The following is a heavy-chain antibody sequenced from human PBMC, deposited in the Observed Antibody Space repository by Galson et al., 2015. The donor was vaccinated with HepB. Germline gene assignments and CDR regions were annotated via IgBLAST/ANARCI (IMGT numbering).Heavy chain of an antibody. V-gene: IGHV4-34*01. J-gene: IGHJ4*02. CDR2: TTHYGRT. D-gene: IGHD2-2*01. CDR1: GGSFSGYF. CDR3: ARVVDIKFQLLSVPYYFDY. Sequence: SETLSLTCAVYGGSFSGYFWSWIRQSPGKGLEWIGETTHYGRTNYNPSLKSRVTISVDTSKNQISLKLRSVTAADTAVYYCARVVDIKFQLLSVPYYFDYWGQGTLVTVSP.